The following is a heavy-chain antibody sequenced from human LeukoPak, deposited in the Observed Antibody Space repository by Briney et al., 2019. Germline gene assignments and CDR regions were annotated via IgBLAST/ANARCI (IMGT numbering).Heavy chain of an antibody. Sequence: PGGSLRLSCAASGFNFGEFWMAWVRQTPGMGPEWVADIKEDGSESFYVDSVKGRFTISRDNSKNTLYLQMNSLRAEDTAVYYCARDQSIIAAAGFFDYWGQGTLVTVSS. CDR3: ARDQSIIAAAGFFDY. CDR2: IKEDGSES. D-gene: IGHD6-13*01. CDR1: GFNFGEFW. V-gene: IGHV3-7*01. J-gene: IGHJ4*02.